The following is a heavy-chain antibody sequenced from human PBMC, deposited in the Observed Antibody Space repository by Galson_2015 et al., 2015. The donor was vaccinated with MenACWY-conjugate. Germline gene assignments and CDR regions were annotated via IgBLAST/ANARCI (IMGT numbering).Heavy chain of an antibody. CDR3: ARVRGVSHNWVDP. Sequence: CAISGDSVSSNSAAWNWIRQSPSRGLEWLGRTYYRSKWYNDYAVSVKSRITINPDTSKNQFSLHLNSVTPEDTAVYYCARVRGVSHNWVDPWVQGTLVTVSS. J-gene: IGHJ5*02. D-gene: IGHD2-15*01. CDR1: GDSVSSNSAA. V-gene: IGHV6-1*01. CDR2: TYYRSKWYN.